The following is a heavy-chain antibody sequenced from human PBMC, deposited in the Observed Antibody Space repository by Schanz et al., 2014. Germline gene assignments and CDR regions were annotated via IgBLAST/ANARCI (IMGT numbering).Heavy chain of an antibody. J-gene: IGHJ3*01. Sequence: EEQLVESGGGLIKPGGSLRLSCAASGFTVSSNYMSWVRQAPGKGLEWVGRIKSKVDGGTTDNAAPVQGRFTISRDDSKNTLHLQMNSLKTEDTAVYYCSTDLTAVDYDAIGLWGQGTMVTVSS. CDR1: GFTVSSNY. V-gene: IGHV3-15*01. D-gene: IGHD4-17*01. CDR3: STDLTAVDYDAIGL. CDR2: IKSKVDGGTT.